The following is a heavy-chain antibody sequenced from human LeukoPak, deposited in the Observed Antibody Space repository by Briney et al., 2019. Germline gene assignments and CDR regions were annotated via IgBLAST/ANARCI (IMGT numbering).Heavy chain of an antibody. J-gene: IGHJ4*02. V-gene: IGHV3-7*03. CDR2: VNQDGSGK. CDR1: GFTFSSSC. D-gene: IGHD6-13*01. CDR3: ARDAVLRNIAAAGYFDY. Sequence: GGSLRLSCAASGFTFSSSCMSWVRQAPGKGLEWVANVNQDGSGKYYLDSVKGRFTISKDNAKSSLYLQMNSLRAEDTALYYCARDAVLRNIAAAGYFDYWGQGTLVTVSS.